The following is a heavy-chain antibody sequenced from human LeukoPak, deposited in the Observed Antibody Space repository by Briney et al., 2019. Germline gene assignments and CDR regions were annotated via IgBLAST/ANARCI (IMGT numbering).Heavy chain of an antibody. CDR3: APSAEAYTSWWKV. CDR1: GYKFTEDY. CDR2: INPDSGFT. D-gene: IGHD3-16*01. V-gene: IGHV1-2*02. J-gene: IGHJ4*02. Sequence: ASVKVSCKTSGYKFTEDYMHWVRQAPGQGLEFMGWINPDSGFTNYAQKFKGRVTMTRDTSINTAYLEVRSLTSDDTAVYYCAPSAEAYTSWWKVWGQGTLVTVSS.